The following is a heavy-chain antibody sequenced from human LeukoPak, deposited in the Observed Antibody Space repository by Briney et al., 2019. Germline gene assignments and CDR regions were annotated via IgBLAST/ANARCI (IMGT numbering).Heavy chain of an antibody. J-gene: IGHJ4*02. V-gene: IGHV1-2*02. D-gene: IGHD6-19*01. CDR2: INANSGDT. CDR3: ARDVSSSGCIDQ. CDR1: GFTFTGYC. Sequence: ASVKVSCKTSGFTFTGYCMHWVRQAPGQGLEWMGWINANSGDTNYAQKFQGRVTMTRDTTISTAYMELSRLRSDDTALYYCARDVSSSGCIDQWGQGTLVTVSS.